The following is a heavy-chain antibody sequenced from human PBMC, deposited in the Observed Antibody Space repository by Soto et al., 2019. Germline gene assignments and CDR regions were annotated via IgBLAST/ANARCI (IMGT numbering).Heavy chain of an antibody. Sequence: GGSLRLSCAASGSIFRNHGMTWVRQAPGRAPEWVATINANAIDTHYSDSVKGRFTISRDNSRSTLDLQMKSLRAEDTAIYYCVSWVSAHFDFWGPGTLVTVSS. D-gene: IGHD2-8*01. J-gene: IGHJ4*02. CDR2: INANAIDT. V-gene: IGHV3-23*01. CDR1: GSIFRNHG. CDR3: VSWVSAHFDF.